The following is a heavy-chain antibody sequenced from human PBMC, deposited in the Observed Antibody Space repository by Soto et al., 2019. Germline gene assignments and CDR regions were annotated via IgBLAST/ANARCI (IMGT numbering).Heavy chain of an antibody. CDR1: GFTFDDYT. CDR2: ISWDGGST. V-gene: IGHV3-43*01. CDR3: AKGSSTARYYGMDV. D-gene: IGHD6-25*01. Sequence: AGSLRLSCAASGFTFDDYTMHWVRQAPGKGLEWVSLISWDGGSTYYADSVKGRFTISRDNSKNSLYLQMNSLRTEDTALYYCAKGSSTARYYGMDVWGQGTTVTVSS. J-gene: IGHJ6*02.